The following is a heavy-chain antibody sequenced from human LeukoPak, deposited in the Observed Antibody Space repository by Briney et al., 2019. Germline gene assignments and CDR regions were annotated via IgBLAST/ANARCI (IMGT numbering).Heavy chain of an antibody. CDR2: ISYDGTNK. Sequence: GGSLRLSCAASGFTFSNYGMHWVRQAPGKGLEWVAVISYDGTNKDYADSVKGRITISRDNSKNTLYLQMNSLRAEDTAVYYSTKVVGGFRYGVGYFDYWGQGTLVTVSS. J-gene: IGHJ4*02. D-gene: IGHD5-18*01. CDR3: TKVVGGFRYGVGYFDY. CDR1: GFTFSNYG. V-gene: IGHV3-30*18.